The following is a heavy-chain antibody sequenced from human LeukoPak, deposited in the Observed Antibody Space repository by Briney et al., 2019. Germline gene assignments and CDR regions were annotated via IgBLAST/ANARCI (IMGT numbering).Heavy chain of an antibody. D-gene: IGHD1-26*01. J-gene: IGHJ4*02. Sequence: GGSLRLSCAASGFTFSSYWMSWVRQAPGKGLEWVANIKPDGSDQYYVDSVKGRFTISRDNAKNSLYLQMNSLRAEDTAAYYCARWSLSDYWGQGTLVTVSS. CDR3: ARWSLSDY. CDR2: IKPDGSDQ. CDR1: GFTFSSYW. V-gene: IGHV3-7*01.